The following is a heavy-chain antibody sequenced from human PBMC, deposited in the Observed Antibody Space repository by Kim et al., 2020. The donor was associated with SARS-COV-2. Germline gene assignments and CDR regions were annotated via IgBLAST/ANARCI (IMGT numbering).Heavy chain of an antibody. CDR1: GGSVSSGSYY. J-gene: IGHJ6*02. CDR3: ARYGSGYGDYFAYYYGMDV. V-gene: IGHV4-61*01. CDR2: IYYSGST. Sequence: SETLSLTCTVSGGSVSSGSYYWSWIRQPPGKGLEWIGYIYYSGSTNYNPSLKSRVTISVDTSKNQFSLKLSSVTAADTAVYYCARYGSGYGDYFAYYYGMDVWGQGTTVTVSS. D-gene: IGHD4-17*01.